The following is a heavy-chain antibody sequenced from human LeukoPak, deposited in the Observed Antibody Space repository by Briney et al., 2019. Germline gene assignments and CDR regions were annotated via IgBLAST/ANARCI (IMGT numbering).Heavy chain of an antibody. V-gene: IGHV3-23*01. CDR2: ISGSGGST. D-gene: IGHD2-15*01. Sequence: GGSLRLSCAASGFTFSSYAMSWVRQAPGKGPEWVSAISGSGGSTYYADSVKGRFTISRDNSKNTLYLQMNSLRAEDTAVYYCATGGVVVVAALRYWGQGTLVTVSS. CDR1: GFTFSSYA. CDR3: ATGGVVVVAALRY. J-gene: IGHJ4*02.